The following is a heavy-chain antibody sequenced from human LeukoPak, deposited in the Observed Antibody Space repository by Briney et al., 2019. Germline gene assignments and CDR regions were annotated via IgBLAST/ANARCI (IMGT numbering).Heavy chain of an antibody. Sequence: GGSLRLSCAASGFTVSSNYMSWVRQAPGKGLEWVSAISGSGGSTYYADSVKGRLTISRDNSKNTLYLQMNSLRAEDTAVYYCAKALTIFGVVRNQVDYWGQGTLVTVSS. J-gene: IGHJ4*02. CDR3: AKALTIFGVVRNQVDY. D-gene: IGHD3-3*01. CDR2: ISGSGGST. V-gene: IGHV3-23*01. CDR1: GFTVSSNY.